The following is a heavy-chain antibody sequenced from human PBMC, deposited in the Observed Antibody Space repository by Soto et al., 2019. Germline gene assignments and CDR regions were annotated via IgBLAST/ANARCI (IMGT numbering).Heavy chain of an antibody. CDR3: ARCASNTVLKRGYAD. Sequence: QVQLQQWGAGLLKPSETLSLTCAVYGGSFNDYYWTWIRQPPGKGLEWIGEINYSGSTNYNPSLRNQVRVSVDTSKIQFSLTLRSLSAAYTDVYYCARCASNTVLKRGYADWCQRTLGTVSS. V-gene: IGHV4-34*01. J-gene: IGHJ4*02. CDR2: INYSGST. CDR1: GGSFNDYY. D-gene: IGHD2-15*01.